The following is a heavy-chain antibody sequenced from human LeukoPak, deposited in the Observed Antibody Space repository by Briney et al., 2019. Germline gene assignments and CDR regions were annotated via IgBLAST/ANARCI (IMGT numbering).Heavy chain of an antibody. Sequence: GGSLRLSCAASGFTFSSYSMNWVRQAPGKGLEWVSSISSSSYIYYADSVKGRFTISRDNAKNSLYLQMNSLRAEDTAVYYCAREAGSQGAPGYYYSYMAVWGKGTTVTVSS. CDR2: ISSSSYI. J-gene: IGHJ6*03. CDR3: AREAGSQGAPGYYYSYMAV. CDR1: GFTFSSYS. V-gene: IGHV3-21*01. D-gene: IGHD3-10*01.